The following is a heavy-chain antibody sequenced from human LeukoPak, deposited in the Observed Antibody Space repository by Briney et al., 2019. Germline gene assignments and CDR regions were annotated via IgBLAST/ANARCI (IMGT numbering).Heavy chain of an antibody. CDR3: VRDGCVDL. CDR1: GYTFTSYG. V-gene: IGHV1-18*01. D-gene: IGHD2-8*01. Sequence: ASVKVSCKASGYTFTSYGLAWVRQAPGQGLEWIGWISPYNGNADYAQDLQGRVTMTTDTSTSTAYMELRSLRSDDTGVYYCVRDGCVDLWGRGTLVTVSS. J-gene: IGHJ2*01. CDR2: ISPYNGNA.